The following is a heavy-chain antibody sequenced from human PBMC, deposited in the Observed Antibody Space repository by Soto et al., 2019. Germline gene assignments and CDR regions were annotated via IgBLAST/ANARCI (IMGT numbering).Heavy chain of an antibody. CDR2: IYHSGST. D-gene: IGHD1-20*01. V-gene: IGHV4-30-2*01. J-gene: IGHJ5*02. CDR3: AREDNWNNWFDP. Sequence: QLQLQESGSGLVKPSQTLSLTCAVSCGSISSGGYSWSWIRQPPGKGLEWIGYIYHSGSTYYNPGLKSRVTISVGRSKNQFSLKLSSVTAADTAVYYGAREDNWNNWFDPWGQGTLVTVSS. CDR1: CGSISSGGYS.